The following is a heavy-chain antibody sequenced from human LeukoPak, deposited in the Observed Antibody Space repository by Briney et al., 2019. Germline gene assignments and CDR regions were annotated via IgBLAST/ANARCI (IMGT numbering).Heavy chain of an antibody. CDR1: GFTFSTYT. CDR2: ISSSSSYI. J-gene: IGHJ4*02. Sequence: GGSLRLSCAASGFTFSTYTMNWVRQAPGKGLEWVSSISSSSSYIYYADSVKGRFTISRDNAKNSLYLQMDSLRAEDTAVYYCARTQGEWLLFRTINDWGQGTLVTVSS. CDR3: ARTQGEWLLFRTIND. V-gene: IGHV3-21*01. D-gene: IGHD3-3*01.